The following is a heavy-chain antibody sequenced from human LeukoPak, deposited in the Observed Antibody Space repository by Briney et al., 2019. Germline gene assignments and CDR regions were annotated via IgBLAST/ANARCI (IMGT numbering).Heavy chain of an antibody. CDR3: AKHRVSPGSNWFDP. V-gene: IGHV3-23*01. CDR1: GVIISSYA. J-gene: IGHJ5*02. CDR2: INGRGDNT. Sequence: PGGSLRLSCAASGVIISSYAMSWVRQAPGKGLEWVSAINGRGDNTYYADFVKGRFTISRDNSKSTVYLQMNSLRTEDTAVYYCAKHRVSPGSNWFDPWGQGNLVTVSS. D-gene: IGHD2/OR15-2a*01.